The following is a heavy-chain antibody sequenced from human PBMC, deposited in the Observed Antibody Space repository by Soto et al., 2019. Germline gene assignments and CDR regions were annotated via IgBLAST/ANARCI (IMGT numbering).Heavy chain of an antibody. D-gene: IGHD6-13*01. J-gene: IGHJ6*02. CDR3: ARARIAAAGRPYYGMDV. V-gene: IGHV1-69*12. CDR1: GVTFSSYA. Sequence: QVQLVQSGAEVKKPGSSVKVSCKASGVTFSSYAISWVRQAPGQGLEWMGGIIPIFGTANYAQKFQGRVTITADESTSTAYMELSSLRSEDTAVYYCARARIAAAGRPYYGMDVWGQGTTVTVSS. CDR2: IIPIFGTA.